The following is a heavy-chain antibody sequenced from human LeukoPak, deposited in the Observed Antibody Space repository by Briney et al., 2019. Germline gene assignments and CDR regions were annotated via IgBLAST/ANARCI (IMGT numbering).Heavy chain of an antibody. D-gene: IGHD6-25*01. J-gene: IGHJ3*02. Sequence: GGSLRLSCGASGFTFSSYWMHWVRQAPGKGLVWVSRINNDGSSTSYADPVKGRFTISRDNAKNTLYLQMNSLRAEDTAVYYCARRSAAKDAFDIWGQGTMVTVSS. CDR3: ARRSAAKDAFDI. CDR2: INNDGSST. CDR1: GFTFSSYW. V-gene: IGHV3-74*01.